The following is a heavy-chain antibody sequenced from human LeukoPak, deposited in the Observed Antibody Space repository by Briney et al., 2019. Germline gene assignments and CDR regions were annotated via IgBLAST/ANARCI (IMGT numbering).Heavy chain of an antibody. Sequence: GGSLRLSCAASGFTFSSHWMTWVRQAPGKGLEWVAGINQGGTEKYYADSVKGRFTVSRDNAKNSLYLQMNSLSADDTAVYFCARGPNHGDRVDFLDSWGRGTKVTVSS. CDR2: INQGGTEK. D-gene: IGHD2-21*02. J-gene: IGHJ4*02. V-gene: IGHV3-7*01. CDR3: ARGPNHGDRVDFLDS. CDR1: GFTFSSHW.